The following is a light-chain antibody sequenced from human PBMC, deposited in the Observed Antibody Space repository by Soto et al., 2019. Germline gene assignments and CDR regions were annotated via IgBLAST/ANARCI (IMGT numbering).Light chain of an antibody. CDR2: DNT. CDR1: SSNIGAGYD. J-gene: IGLJ2*01. Sequence: QSVLTQPPSVSGAPGQRVTISCTGSSSNIGAGYDVHWYQQLPGTAPKLLIYDNTNRPSGVPDRISGSKSGASASLAITGLQAEDEADYYCQSYDSSLSGSLFGGGTMLTVL. CDR3: QSYDSSLSGSL. V-gene: IGLV1-40*01.